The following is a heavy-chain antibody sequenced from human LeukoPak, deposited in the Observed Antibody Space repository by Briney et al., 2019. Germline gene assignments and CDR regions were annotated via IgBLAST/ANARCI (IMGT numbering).Heavy chain of an antibody. CDR2: IIPIFGTA. CDR3: ARSSLGGNNYYYYYYMDV. CDR1: GGTFSSYA. D-gene: IGHD3-16*02. J-gene: IGHJ6*03. Sequence: SVKVSCKASGGTFSSYAISWVRQAPGQGLEWMGGIIPIFGTANYAQKFQGRVTITTDESTSTAYMELSSLRSEDTAVYYCARSSLGGNNYYYYYYMDVWGEGTTVTVSS. V-gene: IGHV1-69*05.